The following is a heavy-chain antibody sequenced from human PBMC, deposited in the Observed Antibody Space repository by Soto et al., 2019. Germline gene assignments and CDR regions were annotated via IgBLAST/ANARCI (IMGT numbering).Heavy chain of an antibody. J-gene: IGHJ5*02. CDR2: IYYSGST. V-gene: IGHV4-30-4*01. CDR1: GGSISSGAYY. CDR3: ASQTYYYDSSGPQGGWFDP. D-gene: IGHD3-22*01. Sequence: PSETLSLTCTVSGGSISSGAYYWRWIRQPPGKGLEWIGYIYYSGSTYYNPSLKSRVTISVDTSKNQFSLKLSSVTAADTAVYYCASQTYYYDSSGPQGGWFDPWGQGTLVTVSS.